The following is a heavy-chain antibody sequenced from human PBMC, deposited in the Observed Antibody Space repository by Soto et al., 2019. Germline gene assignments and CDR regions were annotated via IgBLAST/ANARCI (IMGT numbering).Heavy chain of an antibody. Sequence: GGSLRLSCAASGFTFSNYAMNWVRQAPGKGLEWVSAITGRGDSTYYADSVKGRFTISRDNSKNTLYLQMNSLRAEDTAVYFCARVRPYYDNWGQGTLVTVSS. CDR2: ITGRGDST. CDR1: GFTFSNYA. J-gene: IGHJ4*02. V-gene: IGHV3-23*01. CDR3: ARVRPYYDN.